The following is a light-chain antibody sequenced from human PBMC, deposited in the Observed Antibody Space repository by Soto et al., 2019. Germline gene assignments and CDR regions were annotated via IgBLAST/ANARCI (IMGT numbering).Light chain of an antibody. Sequence: QSVLTQPASVSGSPGQSIAISCTGTSSDVGSYNFVSWYQQHPGNAPKLLLYEVSNRPSGVSHRFSGSKSGNTASLTISGLQPEDEADYYCSSYTIRSTLVFGGGTKVTVL. CDR3: SSYTIRSTLV. J-gene: IGLJ2*01. V-gene: IGLV2-14*01. CDR1: SSDVGSYNF. CDR2: EVS.